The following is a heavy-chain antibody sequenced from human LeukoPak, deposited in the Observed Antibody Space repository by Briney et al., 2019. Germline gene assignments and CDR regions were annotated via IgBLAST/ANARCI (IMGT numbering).Heavy chain of an antibody. CDR1: GFTFSDFA. CDR3: AERPGYSIYPEHFDY. J-gene: IGHJ4*02. D-gene: IGHD4-11*01. V-gene: IGHV3-23*01. Sequence: GGSLRLSCAASGFTFSDFAMSWVRQAPGKGLEWVSGMSASGSHTHSADSVKGRFTISRDNSKNTLYLQMNSLRAEDTAVYYCAERPGYSIYPEHFDYWGQGTLVTVSS. CDR2: MSASGSHT.